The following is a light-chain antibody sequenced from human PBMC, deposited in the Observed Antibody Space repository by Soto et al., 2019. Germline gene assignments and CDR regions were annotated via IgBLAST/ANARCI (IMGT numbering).Light chain of an antibody. V-gene: IGKV3-11*01. J-gene: IGKJ4*01. CDR1: QSVSSY. Sequence: EPVLTQSPATLSLSTGDRATLSCRASQSVSSYLAWYQQNPGQAPRLLIYHASNRASGIPARFSGSGSGTDLPLTISSLEPEDFAVYYFQQRQNGPPRTFGGGTKVEIK. CDR3: QQRQNGPPRT. CDR2: HAS.